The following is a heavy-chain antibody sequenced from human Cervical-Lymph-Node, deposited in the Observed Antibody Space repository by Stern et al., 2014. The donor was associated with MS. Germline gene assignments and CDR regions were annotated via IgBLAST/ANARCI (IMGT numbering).Heavy chain of an antibody. D-gene: IGHD2-2*02. CDR1: GFSLTTIGTG. Sequence: QITLKESGPTLVKPTQTLTLTCTFSGFSLTTIGTGVGWIRQPPGKALEWLALIYWAADQVYSPSLKTRLTITKDTSKNQVVLTMTNMDPVDTATYYCAHTLLYCSSTSCYTGSHFDYWGQGTLVTVSS. J-gene: IGHJ4*02. CDR2: IYWAADQ. V-gene: IGHV2-5*02. CDR3: AHTLLYCSSTSCYTGSHFDY.